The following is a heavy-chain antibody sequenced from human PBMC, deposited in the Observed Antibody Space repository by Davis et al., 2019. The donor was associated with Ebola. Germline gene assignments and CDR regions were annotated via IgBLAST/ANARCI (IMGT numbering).Heavy chain of an antibody. V-gene: IGHV3-23*01. J-gene: IGHJ5*02. CDR2: ISGSGGST. D-gene: IGHD4-17*01. CDR1: GFTFGDYA. Sequence: PGGSLRLSCTASGFTFGDYAMSWFRQAPGKGLEWVSAISGSGGSTYYADSVKGRFTISRDNSKNTLYLQMNSLRAEDTAVYYCAKTLTTVSDPWGQGTLVTVSS. CDR3: AKTLTTVSDP.